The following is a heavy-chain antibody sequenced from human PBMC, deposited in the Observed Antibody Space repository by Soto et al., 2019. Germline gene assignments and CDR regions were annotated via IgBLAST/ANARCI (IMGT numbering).Heavy chain of an antibody. CDR2: IFSSGST. CDR1: GGSINTFY. V-gene: IGHV4-4*07. J-gene: IGHJ4*02. D-gene: IGHD3-22*01. CDR3: ARLNYYDSSGYYV. Sequence: PSETLYLTCTVSGGSINTFYWSWVRQPAGKGLEWIGRIFSSGSTSFNPSLESRVTISVDTSKNQFSLKLSSVTAADTAVYYCARLNYYDSSGYYVWGQGTLVTV.